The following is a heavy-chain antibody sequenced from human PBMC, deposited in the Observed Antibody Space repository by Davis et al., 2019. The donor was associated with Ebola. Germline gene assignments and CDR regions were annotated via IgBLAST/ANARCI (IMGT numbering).Heavy chain of an antibody. CDR3: ARAVTMVQGAHLILYGMDV. Sequence: PSETLSLTCTVSGGSVSSGSYYWSWIRQPPGKGLEWIGYIYYSGSTNYNPSLKSRVTISVDTSKNQFSLKLSSVTAADTAVYYCARAVTMVQGAHLILYGMDVWGQGTTVTVSS. V-gene: IGHV4-61*01. CDR2: IYYSGST. J-gene: IGHJ6*02. CDR1: GGSVSSGSYY. D-gene: IGHD3-10*01.